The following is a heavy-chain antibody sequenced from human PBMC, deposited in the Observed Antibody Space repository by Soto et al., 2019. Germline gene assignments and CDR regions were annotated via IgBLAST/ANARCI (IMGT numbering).Heavy chain of an antibody. CDR2: ISYSGST. V-gene: IGHV4-59*01. CDR1: GGSISSYY. J-gene: IGHJ4*02. CDR3: ARDSYYGDFFDY. Sequence: SETLSLTCTVSGGSISSYYWSWIRQPPGKGLEWIGYISYSGSTNYNPSLKSRVTILVDTSKNRFSLKLSSVTAADTAVYYCARDSYYGDFFDYWGQGTLVTVSS. D-gene: IGHD4-17*01.